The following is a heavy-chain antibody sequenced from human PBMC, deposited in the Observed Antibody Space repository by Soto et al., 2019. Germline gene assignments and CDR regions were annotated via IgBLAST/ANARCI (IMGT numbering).Heavy chain of an antibody. V-gene: IGHV1-2*02. Sequence: GXALEVWCKASAYRFTGYYMHWVRQAPGQGLEWMGWINPNSGGTNYAQKFQGRVTMTRDTSISTAYMELSRLRSDDTAVYYCARSSDSVSYYNPWGYWGQGTLVTVYS. CDR2: INPNSGGT. CDR1: AYRFTGYY. CDR3: ARSSDSVSYYNPWGY. J-gene: IGHJ4*02. D-gene: IGHD3-10*01.